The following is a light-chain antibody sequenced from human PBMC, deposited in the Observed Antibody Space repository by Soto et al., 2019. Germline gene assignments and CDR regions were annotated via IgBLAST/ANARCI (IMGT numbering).Light chain of an antibody. J-gene: IGKJ4*01. CDR2: DAS. CDR1: QSFSSY. V-gene: IGKV3-11*01. Sequence: EIVLTQSPATLSLSPGERATLSCRASQSFSSYLAWYQQKPGQATRLLIYDASNKATGIPARFSGSGSGTEVILTISSLEPEDFAVYYCQQRSNWTPLTFGGGTKVEIK. CDR3: QQRSNWTPLT.